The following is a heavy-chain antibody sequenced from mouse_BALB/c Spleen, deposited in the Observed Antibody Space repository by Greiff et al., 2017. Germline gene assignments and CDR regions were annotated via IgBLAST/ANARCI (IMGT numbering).Heavy chain of an antibody. Sequence: VQLQESGAELVRPGSSVTISCKASGYAFSRFWMHWVKQTPGQGLEWIGQIYPGGGDTNYNGKFKGKATLTADKSSSTAYMQLSSLTSEDSAVYFCARSTMITSAWIAYWGQGTLVTVSA. CDR3: ARSTMITSAWIAY. CDR2: IYPGGGDT. V-gene: IGHV1-80*01. D-gene: IGHD2-4*01. CDR1: GYAFSRFW. J-gene: IGHJ3*01.